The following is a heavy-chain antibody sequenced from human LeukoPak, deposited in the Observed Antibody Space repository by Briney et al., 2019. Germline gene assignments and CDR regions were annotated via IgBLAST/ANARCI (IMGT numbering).Heavy chain of an antibody. CDR1: GGSISSYY. D-gene: IGHD5-18*01. Sequence: SETLSLTCTVSGGSISSYYWSWIRLPPGKGLEWIGYIYYTGATYYNPSLKSRVTISLDTSKNQFSLKLSSVTAADAAVYYCARAGYSYGMGYYFDYWGQGALVTVSS. J-gene: IGHJ4*02. CDR2: IYYTGAT. CDR3: ARAGYSYGMGYYFDY. V-gene: IGHV4-59*01.